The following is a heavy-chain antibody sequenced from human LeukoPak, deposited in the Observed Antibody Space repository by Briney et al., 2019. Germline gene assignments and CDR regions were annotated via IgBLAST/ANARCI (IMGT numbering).Heavy chain of an antibody. V-gene: IGHV1-18*01. J-gene: IGHJ3*02. CDR2: ISAYNGNT. CDR1: GYTFTSYG. Sequence: ASVKVSCKASGYTFTSYGISWVRQAPGQGLEWMGWISAYNGNTNYAQKLQGRVTMTTDTSTSTAYMELRSLRSDDTAVYYCARTGYCSSTSCHDAFDIWGHGTMVTVSS. CDR3: ARTGYCSSTSCHDAFDI. D-gene: IGHD2-2*01.